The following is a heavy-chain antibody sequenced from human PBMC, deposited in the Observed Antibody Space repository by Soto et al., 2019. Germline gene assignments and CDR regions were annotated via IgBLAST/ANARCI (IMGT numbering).Heavy chain of an antibody. CDR2: VNPSGGST. Sequence: ASVKVSCKASGYTFTGYYMHWVRQAPGQGFEWMGIVNPSGGSTSYAQKFQGRVTMTRDTSTSTVYMELSSLRSEDTAVYYCATLGQEYYYDSSGYYDYWGQGTLVTVSS. J-gene: IGHJ4*02. CDR1: GYTFTGYY. CDR3: ATLGQEYYYDSSGYYDY. D-gene: IGHD3-22*01. V-gene: IGHV1-46*01.